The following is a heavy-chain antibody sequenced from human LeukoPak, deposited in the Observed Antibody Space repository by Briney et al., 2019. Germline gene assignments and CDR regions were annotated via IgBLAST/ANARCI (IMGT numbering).Heavy chain of an antibody. J-gene: IGHJ4*02. D-gene: IGHD2-2*01. V-gene: IGHV4-38-2*02. Sequence: SETLSLTCTVSGGSISSSYYWGWIRQPPGKGLEWIGTIYHSGSTYYNPSLKSRVTISVDTSKNQFSLKLTSVTAADTAVYYCARVRGYCSSTICYRYYFDYWGQGTLVTVSS. CDR1: GGSISSSYY. CDR3: ARVRGYCSSTICYRYYFDY. CDR2: IYHSGST.